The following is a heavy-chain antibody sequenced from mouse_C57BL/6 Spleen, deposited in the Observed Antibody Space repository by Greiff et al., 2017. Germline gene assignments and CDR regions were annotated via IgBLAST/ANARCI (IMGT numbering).Heavy chain of an antibody. CDR3: ARNSGYYGSSYDY. CDR1: GYTFTDYY. Sequence: EVQLQQSGPELVKPGASVKISCKASGYTFTDYYMNWVKQSHGKSLEWIGDINPNNGDTNYNPKFKGKATLTVDKSSSTAYMELRSLTSEDSAVYYCARNSGYYGSSYDYWGQGTTLTVSS. CDR2: INPNNGDT. D-gene: IGHD1-1*01. J-gene: IGHJ2*01. V-gene: IGHV1-26*01.